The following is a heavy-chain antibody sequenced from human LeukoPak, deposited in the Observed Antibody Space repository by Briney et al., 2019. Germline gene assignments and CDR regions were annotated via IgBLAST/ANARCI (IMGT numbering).Heavy chain of an antibody. CDR3: ARDLGSYISSHYEGSGPRYGY. CDR1: GVRLSEYY. Sequence: GGSLRLSCTASGVRLSEYYMRWVRQAPGEGVERSSDISSGGSTTSYADFSQGGFTISRENAENKLYLQMNRLREEDRAIYYWARDLGSYISSHYEGSGPRYGYWGQGILVTVSS. D-gene: IGHD3-22*01. J-gene: IGHJ4*02. V-gene: IGHV3-11*04. CDR2: ISSGGSTT.